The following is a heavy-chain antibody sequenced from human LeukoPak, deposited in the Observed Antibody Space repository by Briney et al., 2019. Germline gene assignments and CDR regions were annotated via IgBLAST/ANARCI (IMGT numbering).Heavy chain of an antibody. CDR1: GYTFTSYG. D-gene: IGHD3-22*01. V-gene: IGHV1-18*01. J-gene: IGHJ4*02. CDR3: AREGYYDSTGYYDN. CDR2: NSTNNDNT. Sequence: ASVKVSCKASGYTFTSYGIGWVRQAPGERLEWMGWNSTNNDNTNYAQKFQGGVTMTTDTSTRAAYMELRSLRSDDTAVYYCAREGYYDSTGYYDNWGQGTLVTVSS.